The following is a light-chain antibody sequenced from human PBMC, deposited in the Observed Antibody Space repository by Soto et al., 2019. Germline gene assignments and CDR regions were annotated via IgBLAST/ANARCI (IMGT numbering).Light chain of an antibody. CDR1: SSNIGNNY. Sequence: QSVLTQPPSVSAAPGQTVTISCSGSSSNIGNNYISWYQQLPGKAPKLLIYDNDKRPSGIPDRFSGSKSGTSATLGITGLQTGDEADYYCGSWDTSLSSGVFGGGTQLTVL. CDR3: GSWDTSLSSGV. CDR2: DND. V-gene: IGLV1-51*01. J-gene: IGLJ2*01.